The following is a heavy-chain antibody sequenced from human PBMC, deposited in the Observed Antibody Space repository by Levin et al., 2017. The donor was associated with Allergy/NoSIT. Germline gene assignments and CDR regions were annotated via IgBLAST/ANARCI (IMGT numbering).Heavy chain of an antibody. CDR2: ISSSGSTI. Sequence: SGGSLRLSCAASGFTFSDYYMSWIRQAPGKGLEWVSYISSSGSTIYYADSVKGRFTISRDNAKNSLYLQMNSLRAEDTAVYYCARVRITMIVVVIKSYYGMDVWGQGTTVTVSS. CDR3: ARVRITMIVVVIKSYYGMDV. CDR1: GFTFSDYY. J-gene: IGHJ6*02. V-gene: IGHV3-11*01. D-gene: IGHD3-22*01.